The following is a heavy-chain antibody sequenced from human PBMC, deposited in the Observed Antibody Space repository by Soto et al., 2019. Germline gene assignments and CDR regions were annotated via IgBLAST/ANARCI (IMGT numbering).Heavy chain of an antibody. Sequence: SETLSLTCTVSGGSISSGGYYWSWIRQHPGKGLEWIGYIYYSGSTYYNPSLKSRVTISVDTSKNQFSLKLSSVTAAGTAVYYCAREPLGYCSSTSCPSWFDPWGQGTLVTVSS. V-gene: IGHV4-31*03. J-gene: IGHJ5*02. CDR1: GGSISSGGYY. CDR2: IYYSGST. D-gene: IGHD2-2*01. CDR3: AREPLGYCSSTSCPSWFDP.